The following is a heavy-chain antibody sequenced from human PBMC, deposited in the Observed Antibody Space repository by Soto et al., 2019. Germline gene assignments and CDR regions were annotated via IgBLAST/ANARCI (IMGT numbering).Heavy chain of an antibody. V-gene: IGHV1-69*01. CDR1: GGTFSSYA. J-gene: IGHJ5*02. CDR3: ARGGGYGDYGNWFDP. Sequence: QVQLVQSGAEEKKPRSSVKVSCKASGGTFSSYAISWVRQAPGQGLEWMGGIIPIFGTANYAQKFPCRVTSTADESTSTAYVEVSSLRSGDTDGYYWARGGGYGDYGNWFDPWGQGTLVTVSS. CDR2: IIPIFGTA. D-gene: IGHD4-17*01.